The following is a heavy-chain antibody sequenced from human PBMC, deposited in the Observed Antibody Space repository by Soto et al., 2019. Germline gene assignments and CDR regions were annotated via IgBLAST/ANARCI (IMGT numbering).Heavy chain of an antibody. CDR1: GGSITSGDYY. D-gene: IGHD4-17*01. CDR3: ASGSTVINTLDF. Sequence: QVQLQESGPGPVKPSQTLSLTCTVSGGSITSGDYYWSWIRQPPGKGLEWVGYNYYGGSTYYNPSLESRITISLDTAKNQFSLELTSVTAADTAVYYCASGSTVINTLDFWGQGTLVTVSS. CDR2: NYYGGST. J-gene: IGHJ4*02. V-gene: IGHV4-30-4*01.